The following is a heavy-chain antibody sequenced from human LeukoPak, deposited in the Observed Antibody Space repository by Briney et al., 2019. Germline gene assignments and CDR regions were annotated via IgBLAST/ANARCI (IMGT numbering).Heavy chain of an antibody. Sequence: ETLSLTCTVSGGSISSSSYYWGWIRQPPGKGLVWLSRINSDGSSTSYADSVKGRFTISRDNAKNSLYLQMNSLRAEDTAVYYCAELGITTIGGVWGKGTTVTISS. CDR2: INSDGSST. J-gene: IGHJ6*04. D-gene: IGHD3-10*02. CDR1: GGSISSSSYY. V-gene: IGHV3-74*01. CDR3: AELGITTIGGV.